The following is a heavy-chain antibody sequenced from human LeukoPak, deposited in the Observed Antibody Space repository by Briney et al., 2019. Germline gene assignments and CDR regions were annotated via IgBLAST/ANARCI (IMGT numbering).Heavy chain of an antibody. D-gene: IGHD2-2*01. V-gene: IGHV3-64*01. Sequence: GGSLGLSCAASGFTFSSYAMHWVRQAPGKGLEYVSAISSNGGSKYYANSVKGRFTISRDNSKNTLYLQMGSLRAEDMAVYYCARGCSSTSCPPDYWGQGTLVTVSS. CDR3: ARGCSSTSCPPDY. CDR2: ISSNGGSK. CDR1: GFTFSSYA. J-gene: IGHJ4*02.